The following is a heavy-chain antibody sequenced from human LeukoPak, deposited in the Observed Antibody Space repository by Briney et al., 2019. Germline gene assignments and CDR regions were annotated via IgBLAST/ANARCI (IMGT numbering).Heavy chain of an antibody. Sequence: GGSLRLSCAASGFTFSSYWMHWVRQAPGKGLVWVSRIDTDGSNTAYADSVKGRFTISRENAKNSLYLQMNSLRAGDTAVYYCARQRETAVAGTGFDHWGQGTLVAVSS. D-gene: IGHD6-19*01. V-gene: IGHV3-74*01. CDR3: ARQRETAVAGTGFDH. CDR2: IDTDGSNT. J-gene: IGHJ4*02. CDR1: GFTFSSYW.